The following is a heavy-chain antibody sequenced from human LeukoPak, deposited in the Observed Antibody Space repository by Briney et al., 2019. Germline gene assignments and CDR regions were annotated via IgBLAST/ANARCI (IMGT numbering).Heavy chain of an antibody. CDR1: GGSISNSFSY. J-gene: IGHJ4*02. D-gene: IGHD1-14*01. CDR3: ARHPITDRYLDS. Sequence: PSETLSLTCTVSGGSISNSFSYWGWIRQPPGKGLEWIGSLSYSGNSYYNPSLKSRVTISADTSKDHFSLKLTSVTAADTAVYFCARHPITDRYLDSWGQGTLVTVSS. CDR2: LSYSGNS. V-gene: IGHV4-39*01.